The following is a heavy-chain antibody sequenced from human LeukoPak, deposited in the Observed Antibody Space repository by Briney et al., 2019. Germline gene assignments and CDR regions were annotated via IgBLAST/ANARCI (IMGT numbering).Heavy chain of an antibody. J-gene: IGHJ4*02. D-gene: IGHD1-7*01. CDR2: ISADSAAT. CDR1: GFTFSSYS. V-gene: IGHV3-23*01. Sequence: GGLRLSCAASGFTFSSYSMNWVRQAPGKGLEWVSVISADSAATFYADSVKGRFTISRDNGRNTVFLQMSSLRAEDTALYYCARKSASGNYPLDYWGQGTLVTVSS. CDR3: ARKSASGNYPLDY.